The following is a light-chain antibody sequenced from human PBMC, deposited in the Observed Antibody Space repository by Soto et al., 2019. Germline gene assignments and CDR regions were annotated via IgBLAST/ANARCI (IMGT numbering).Light chain of an antibody. V-gene: IGKV3-11*01. CDR2: DAS. CDR3: QQCISWPPIT. Sequence: VVLTQSPATLSLSPGDRATLSCRASQGIYSGLGWYQQKPGQAPRLLIYDASKRVAGVPARFSGSGSGTDFTLTISSLEPEDFAVYYCQQCISWPPITFGQGTRL. CDR1: QGIYSG. J-gene: IGKJ5*01.